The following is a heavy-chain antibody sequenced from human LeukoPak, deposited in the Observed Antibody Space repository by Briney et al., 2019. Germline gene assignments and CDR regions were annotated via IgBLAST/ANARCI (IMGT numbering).Heavy chain of an antibody. V-gene: IGHV1-69*05. CDR2: IIPIFGTA. CDR3: ARASVTTRPYYFDY. Sequence: SVKVSCKASGGTFSSYAISWVRQAPGQGLEWMGGIIPIFGTANYAQKLQGRVTMTTDTSTSTAYMELRSLRSDDTAVYYCARASVTTRPYYFDYWGQGTLVTVSS. J-gene: IGHJ4*02. CDR1: GGTFSSYA. D-gene: IGHD4-17*01.